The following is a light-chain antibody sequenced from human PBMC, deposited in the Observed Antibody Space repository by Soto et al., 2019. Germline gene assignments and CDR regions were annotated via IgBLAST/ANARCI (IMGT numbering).Light chain of an antibody. Sequence: EIVLTQSPGTLSLSPGEGATLSCRASQSVSSSYLAWYQQKPGQAPRLLIYGASTRATGIPARFSGSGSGTEFTLTISSLQSEDFAVYYCQQYNNWPPWTFGQGTKVDI. CDR2: GAS. CDR3: QQYNNWPPWT. J-gene: IGKJ1*01. CDR1: QSVSSSY. V-gene: IGKV3-15*01.